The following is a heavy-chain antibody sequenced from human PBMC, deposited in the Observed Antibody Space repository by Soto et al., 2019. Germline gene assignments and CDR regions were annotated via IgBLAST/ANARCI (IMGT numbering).Heavy chain of an antibody. CDR3: AKEENYYDTTPWGIDY. D-gene: IGHD3-22*01. V-gene: IGHV3-30*18. J-gene: IGHJ4*02. Sequence: QVQLVESGGGVVQPGRSLRLSCAASGFTFSSYGMYWVRQAPGKGLEWVEVISYDGSNKYYADSVKGRFTISRYISKRSLYLQMNRLRVEDTAVYYCAKEENYYDTTPWGIDYWGQGTLVSVSS. CDR2: ISYDGSNK. CDR1: GFTFSSYG.